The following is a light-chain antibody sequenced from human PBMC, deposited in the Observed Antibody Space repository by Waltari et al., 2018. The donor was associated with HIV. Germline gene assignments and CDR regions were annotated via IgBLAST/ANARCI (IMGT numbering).Light chain of an antibody. CDR3: QQPNTFPPT. V-gene: IGKV1-12*01. CDR1: QDIRTN. Sequence: DIQMTQSPSSISASVGDSVTITCRASQDIRTNLAWYQFRVGRPPRLLFYGASSLYTRVPSRFRGSGSGTDFTLTITSLQPEDFATFYCQQPNTFPPTLGQGTKVGIK. CDR2: GAS. J-gene: IGKJ1*01.